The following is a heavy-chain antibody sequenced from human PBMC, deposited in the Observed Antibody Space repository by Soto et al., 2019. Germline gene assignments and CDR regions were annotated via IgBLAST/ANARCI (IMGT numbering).Heavy chain of an antibody. Sequence: PSETLSLTCAVSGASISSYYWNWIRQPPGKGLEWIGYIYYIGSTNYNPSLKSRVTISVDTSKNQFSLKLSSVTAADTAVYYCARASHMDVWGKGTTVTVSS. CDR1: GASISSYY. CDR2: IYYIGST. D-gene: IGHD6-6*01. J-gene: IGHJ6*03. CDR3: ARASHMDV. V-gene: IGHV4-59*08.